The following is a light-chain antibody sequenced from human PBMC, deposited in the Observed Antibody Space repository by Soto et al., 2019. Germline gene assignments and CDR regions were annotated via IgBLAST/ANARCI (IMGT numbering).Light chain of an antibody. V-gene: IGKV3D-7*01. J-gene: IGKJ4*01. CDR2: GAS. CDR3: QQLNSYPPT. CDR1: QSLTTNF. Sequence: EIVLTQSPAILSLSPGERATLSCRASQSLTTNFLAWYQQKPGQAPRLLIYGASTRATGIPARFSGSGSGTDFTLTISSLQPEDFATYYCQQLNSYPPTFGGGTKVDIK.